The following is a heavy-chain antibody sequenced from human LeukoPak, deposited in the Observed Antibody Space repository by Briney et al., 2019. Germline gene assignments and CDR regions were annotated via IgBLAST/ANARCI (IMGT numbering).Heavy chain of an antibody. V-gene: IGHV3-23*01. CDR3: AKDAAANVDYPYYFDY. Sequence: GGTLRLSCAASGFTFRGYGMSWVRQAPGKGLEWVSAIRGSGVTTYYADSVKGRFTISRDNSRTTLYLLMNSLRAEDTAVYYCAKDAAANVDYPYYFDYWGQGALVTVSS. J-gene: IGHJ4*02. D-gene: IGHD4-11*01. CDR1: GFTFRGYG. CDR2: IRGSGVTT.